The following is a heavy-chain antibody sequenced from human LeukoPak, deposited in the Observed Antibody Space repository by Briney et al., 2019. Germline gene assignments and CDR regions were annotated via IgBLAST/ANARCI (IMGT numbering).Heavy chain of an antibody. V-gene: IGHV4-31*03. CDR2: IYYSGSI. CDR3: AGATPFKIDY. Sequence: SETLSLTCTVSGGSISSGGYYWSWIRQHPGKGLEWIGYIYYSGSIYYNPSLKSRVTISVDTSKNQFSLKLSSVTAADTAVYYCAGATPFKIDYWGQGTLVTVSS. CDR1: GGSISSGGYY. J-gene: IGHJ4*02.